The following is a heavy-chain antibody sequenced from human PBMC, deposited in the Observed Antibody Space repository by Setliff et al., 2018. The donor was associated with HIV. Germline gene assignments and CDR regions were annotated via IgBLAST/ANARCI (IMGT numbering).Heavy chain of an antibody. Sequence: SETLSLTCAVYGESFSGYYWSWVRQPPGQGLEWIGSIHHAGSTYYNPSLKSRVRISLDTSKNQFSLKLSSVTAADTAVYYCARHDCGGNCDINWFDPWGQGTLVTVSS. CDR3: ARHDCGGNCDINWFDP. J-gene: IGHJ5*02. CDR2: IHHAGST. D-gene: IGHD2-21*02. V-gene: IGHV4-38-2*01. CDR1: GESFSGYY.